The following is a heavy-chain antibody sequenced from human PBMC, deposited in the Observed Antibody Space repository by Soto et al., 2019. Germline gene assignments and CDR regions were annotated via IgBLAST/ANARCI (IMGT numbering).Heavy chain of an antibody. D-gene: IGHD3-10*01. J-gene: IGHJ4*01. V-gene: IGHV4-59*01. CDR3: ARGEEGLANDSGY. Sequence: SETLSLTCTVSGGSISSYYWSWIRQPPGKGLEWIGYIYYSGSTNYNPSLKSRVTISVDTSKNQFSLKLSSVTAADTAVYYCARGEEGLANDSGYWGKGTLVTVSS. CDR1: GGSISSYY. CDR2: IYYSGST.